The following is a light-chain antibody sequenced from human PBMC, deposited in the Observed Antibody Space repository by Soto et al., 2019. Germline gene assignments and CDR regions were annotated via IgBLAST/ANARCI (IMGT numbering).Light chain of an antibody. Sequence: QAVVTQPPSVSGAPGQRVTISCTGSSSNIGAGYDVHWYQQLPGTAPKLLIYANSNRPSGVPGRFSGSKSGTSASLAIAGLQAEDEADYYCQSYDRSLSGYVFGTGTKLTVL. CDR2: ANS. V-gene: IGLV1-40*01. CDR1: SSNIGAGYD. CDR3: QSYDRSLSGYV. J-gene: IGLJ1*01.